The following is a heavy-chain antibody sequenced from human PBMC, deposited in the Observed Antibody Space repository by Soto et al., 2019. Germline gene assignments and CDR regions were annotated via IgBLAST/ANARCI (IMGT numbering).Heavy chain of an antibody. Sequence: QVQLVQSGAEVKKPGASVKVSCKASGYTFTSYDINWVRQATGQGLEWMGWMNPNSGNTGYAKKFQGRVTMTRNPSISTAYMELSSLRSEDTAVYYCAREGASDNWNDWFDPWGQGTLVTVSS. CDR3: AREGASDNWNDWFDP. CDR1: GYTFTSYD. D-gene: IGHD1-20*01. V-gene: IGHV1-8*01. J-gene: IGHJ5*02. CDR2: MNPNSGNT.